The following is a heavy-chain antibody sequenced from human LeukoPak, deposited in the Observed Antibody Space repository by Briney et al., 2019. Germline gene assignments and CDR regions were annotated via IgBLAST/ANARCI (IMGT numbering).Heavy chain of an antibody. D-gene: IGHD3-22*01. CDR1: GYIFTGYY. CDR2: INPNSGGT. CDR3: ARVVDYYGSSGYLN. V-gene: IGHV1-2*06. Sequence: ASVKVSCKASGYIFTGYYMHWVRQAPGQGLEWMGRINPNSGGTNYAQKFQGRVTMTRDTSISTAYMELSRLRSDDTAVYYCARVVDYYGSSGYLNWGQGTLVTVSS. J-gene: IGHJ4*02.